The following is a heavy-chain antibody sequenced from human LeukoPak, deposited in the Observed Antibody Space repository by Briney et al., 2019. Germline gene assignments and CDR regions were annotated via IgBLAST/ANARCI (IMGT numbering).Heavy chain of an antibody. J-gene: IGHJ4*02. V-gene: IGHV3-30*02. CDR3: AKGVSPGKYYNAFDY. CDR1: GFTFSTFG. CDR2: IRYDGNEK. Sequence: GGSLRLSCAASGFTFSTFGMNWVRQAPGKGLEWVAFIRYDGNEKKYAESVKGQLSISRDNSKNTLYLQVNSLRPEDTAVYYCAKGVSPGKYYNAFDYWGQGTLVAVSP. D-gene: IGHD3-10*01.